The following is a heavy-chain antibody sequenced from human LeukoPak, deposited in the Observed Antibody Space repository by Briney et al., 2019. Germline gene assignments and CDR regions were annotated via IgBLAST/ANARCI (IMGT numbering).Heavy chain of an antibody. V-gene: IGHV3-23*01. D-gene: IGHD3-9*01. J-gene: IGHJ4*02. Sequence: GGSLRLSCAASGFTFSSYAMSWVRQAPGKGLEWVSAISGSGGSTYYADSVKGRFTISRDNSKNTLYLQMNSLRAEDTAVYYCAKVRLDDILTGYYPVAYFDYWGQGTLVTVSS. CDR3: AKVRLDDILTGYYPVAYFDY. CDR2: ISGSGGST. CDR1: GFTFSSYA.